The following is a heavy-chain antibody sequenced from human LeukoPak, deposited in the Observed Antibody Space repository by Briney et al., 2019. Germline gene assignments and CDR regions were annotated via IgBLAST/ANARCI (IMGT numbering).Heavy chain of an antibody. Sequence: GESLRLSCATSGFTFSNYWMSWLRHAPGKGLMWVSRIKSDGSSPTYAESVKGRSTISRDNARKTLYLQMNSLRVDDTAVYYCAKSDWFDPWGRGTLVTVSS. V-gene: IGHV3-74*01. J-gene: IGHJ5*02. CDR1: GFTFSNYW. CDR3: AKSDWFDP. CDR2: IKSDGSSP.